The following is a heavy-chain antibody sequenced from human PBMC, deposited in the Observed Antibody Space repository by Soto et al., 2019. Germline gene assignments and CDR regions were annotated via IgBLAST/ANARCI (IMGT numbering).Heavy chain of an antibody. J-gene: IGHJ4*02. CDR2: ISYDGSNK. D-gene: IGHD2-2*02. Sequence: GGSLRLSCAAFGFTFSGYGMHWVRQAPGKGLEWVALISYDGSNKYYADSVKGRFTIPRDNSKNTLYLQMNSLRAEDTAVYYCATGICSSTSCYTVDYFDYWGQGTLVTVSS. CDR1: GFTFSGYG. CDR3: ATGICSSTSCYTVDYFDY. V-gene: IGHV3-30*03.